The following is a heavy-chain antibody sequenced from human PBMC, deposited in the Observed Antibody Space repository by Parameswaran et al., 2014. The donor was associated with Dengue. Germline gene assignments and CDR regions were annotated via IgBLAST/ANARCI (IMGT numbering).Heavy chain of an antibody. Sequence: ISVARWVRQAPGQGLEWMGWINPNSGGTNYAQKFQGRVTMTTDTSTSTAYMELRSLRSDDTAVYYCARGGSVEVAYYDFWSGSLYYFDYWGQGTLVTVSS. J-gene: IGHJ4*02. CDR3: ARGGSVEVAYYDFWSGSLYYFDY. CDR1: ISV. V-gene: IGHV1-18*01. D-gene: IGHD3-3*01. CDR2: INPNSGGT.